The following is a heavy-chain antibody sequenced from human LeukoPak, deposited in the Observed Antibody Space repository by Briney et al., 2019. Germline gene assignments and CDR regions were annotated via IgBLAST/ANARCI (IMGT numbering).Heavy chain of an antibody. D-gene: IGHD4-17*01. V-gene: IGHV4-59*01. CDR3: ARGGDCGDLRYFDY. CDR1: GGSISSYY. Sequence: SSETLSLTCTVSGGSISSYYWSWIRQPPGKGLEWIGYIYYRGSTNYNPSLKSRVTFSVDTSKNQFSLKLNSVTAADTAVYYCARGGDCGDLRYFDYWGQGTLVTVSS. J-gene: IGHJ4*02. CDR2: IYYRGST.